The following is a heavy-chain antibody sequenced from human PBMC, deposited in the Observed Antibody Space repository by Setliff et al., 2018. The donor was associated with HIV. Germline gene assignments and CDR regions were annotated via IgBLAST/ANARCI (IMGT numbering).Heavy chain of an antibody. CDR3: ARDWLPRVLRY. CDR2: INPNSGGT. D-gene: IGHD5-12*01. V-gene: IGHV1-2*06. CDR1: GYTFTGYY. J-gene: IGHJ4*02. Sequence: KVSCKASGYTFTGYYMHWVRQAPGQGLEWMGRINPNSGGTNYAQKSQGRVTITTDTSTSTAYMELRSLRSDDTAVYYCARDWLPRVLRYWGQGTLVTVSS.